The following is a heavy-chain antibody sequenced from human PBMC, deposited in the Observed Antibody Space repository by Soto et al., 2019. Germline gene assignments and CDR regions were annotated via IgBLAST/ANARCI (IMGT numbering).Heavy chain of an antibody. CDR3: ASSTYCTNGVCSNYYYYGMDV. J-gene: IGHJ6*02. V-gene: IGHV6-1*01. CDR1: GDSISSNSAA. Sequence: QVQLQQSGPGLVKPSQTLSLTCAISGDSISSNSAAWNWIRQSPSRGLEWLGRTYYRSKWYNDYAVSVKSPITINPDTSKNQFSLQLNSVTPEDTAVYYCASSTYCTNGVCSNYYYYGMDVWGQGTTVTVSS. CDR2: TYYRSKWYN. D-gene: IGHD2-8*01.